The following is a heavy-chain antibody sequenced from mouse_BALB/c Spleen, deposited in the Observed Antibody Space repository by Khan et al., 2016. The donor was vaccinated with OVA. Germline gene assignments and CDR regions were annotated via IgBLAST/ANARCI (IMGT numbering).Heavy chain of an antibody. CDR1: GYTFTSYT. V-gene: IGHV1-4*01. Sequence: QVQLQQSGAELARPGASVKMSCKASGYTFTSYTLHWVKQRPRQGLEWFGYINPRTDYTSYNPKFKDKATLTADTSTSTAYMQLSSLTYKASAVYYCARRLEYDAMDYWGQGTSVTVSS. D-gene: IGHD3-2*02. CDR2: INPRTDYT. CDR3: ARRLEYDAMDY. J-gene: IGHJ4*01.